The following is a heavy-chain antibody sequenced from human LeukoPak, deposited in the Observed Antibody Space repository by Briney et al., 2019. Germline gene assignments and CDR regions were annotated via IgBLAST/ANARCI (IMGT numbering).Heavy chain of an antibody. CDR2: IYGSGGAS. Sequence: GGSLRLSCAASGFTFSTYTMNWVRQAPGKGLEWVSGIYGSGGASFYADSVKGRFTISRDNSQNTVFLQMDSLRDEDTAVYFCAKAPVVDTTKSAHWGQGTLVTVSS. J-gene: IGHJ1*01. CDR1: GFTFSTYT. V-gene: IGHV3-23*01. CDR3: AKAPVVDTTKSAH. D-gene: IGHD5-18*01.